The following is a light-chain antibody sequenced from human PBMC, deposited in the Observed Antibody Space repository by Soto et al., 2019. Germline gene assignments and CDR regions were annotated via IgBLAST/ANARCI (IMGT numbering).Light chain of an antibody. CDR2: DAS. J-gene: IGKJ1*01. CDR1: QSVSSY. CDR3: QQRSNWLWT. V-gene: IGKV3-11*01. Sequence: EIVLTQSPATLSLSPGERATLSFGASQSVSSYLAWYQQKPGQAPRLLIYDASNRATGIPARFSGSGSGTDFTLTISSLEPEDFAVYYCQQRSNWLWTFGQGTKVDI.